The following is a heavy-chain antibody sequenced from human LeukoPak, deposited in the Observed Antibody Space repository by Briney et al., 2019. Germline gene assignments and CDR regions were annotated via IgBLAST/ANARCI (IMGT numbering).Heavy chain of an antibody. CDR2: IIPIFGTA. D-gene: IGHD2-2*01. V-gene: IGHV1-69*05. J-gene: IGHJ5*02. CDR3: ARGGSVPAAPRFDP. CDR1: GGTFSSYA. Sequence: ASVKVSCKASGGTFSSYAISWVRQAPGQGLEWMGGIIPIFGTANYAQKFQGRVTITTDESTSTAYMELSSLRSEDTAVYYCARGGSVPAAPRFDPWGQGTLVTVSS.